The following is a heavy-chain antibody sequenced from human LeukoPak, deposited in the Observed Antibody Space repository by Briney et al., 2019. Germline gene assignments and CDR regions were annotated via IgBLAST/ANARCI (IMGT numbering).Heavy chain of an antibody. CDR3: AREGFYGRELFPAFDY. CDR2: INPSGSST. V-gene: IGHV1-46*01. D-gene: IGHD3-10*01. Sequence: ASVKVSCKASGDTFTNDYIHWVRQARGQGLEWMGIINPSGSSTSYAQKFQGRVTMTRDTSTSTVNMELSNLRSEDTAVYYCAREGFYGRELFPAFDYWGQGTLVTVSS. J-gene: IGHJ4*02. CDR1: GDTFTNDY.